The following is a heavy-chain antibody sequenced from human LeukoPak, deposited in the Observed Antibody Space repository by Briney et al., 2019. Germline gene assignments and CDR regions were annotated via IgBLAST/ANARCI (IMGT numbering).Heavy chain of an antibody. CDR2: ISYDGSNK. J-gene: IGHJ3*02. V-gene: IGHV3-30*04. CDR3: ARDPPYYYDSSGYFGAFDI. CDR1: GFTFSSYA. Sequence: GGSLRLSWAASGFTFSSYAMHWVRQAPGKGLEWVAVISYDGSNKYYADSVKGRFTISRDNSKNTLYLQMNSLRAEDTAVYYCARDPPYYYDSSGYFGAFDIWGQGTMVTVSS. D-gene: IGHD3-22*01.